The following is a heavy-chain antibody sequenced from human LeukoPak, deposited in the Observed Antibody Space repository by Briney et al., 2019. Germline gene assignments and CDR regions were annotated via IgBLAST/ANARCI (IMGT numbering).Heavy chain of an antibody. Sequence: GGSLRLSCAASGFTFSSYGMSWVRQAPGKGLEWVSGISGSGGSTYYADSVKGRFTISRDNSKNTLYLQVNSLRAEDTAVYYCAKDRRGGSYYPDAFDIWGQGTMVTVSS. CDR3: AKDRRGGSYYPDAFDI. CDR2: ISGSGGST. J-gene: IGHJ3*02. CDR1: GFTFSSYG. V-gene: IGHV3-23*01. D-gene: IGHD1-26*01.